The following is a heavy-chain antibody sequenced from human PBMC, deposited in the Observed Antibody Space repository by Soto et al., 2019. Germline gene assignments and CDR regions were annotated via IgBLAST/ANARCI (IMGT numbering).Heavy chain of an antibody. D-gene: IGHD2-21*02. CDR2: IIPIFGTA. V-gene: IGHV1-69*13. CDR3: ARAFHCPVVPRSATGV. Sequence: SSVNVSSKASGGTFSSYAISWVRQAPGQGLEWMGGIIPIFGTANYAQKFHGRVTITADESTSTAYMELSLLRSEPIALYYCARAFHCPVVPRSATGVWGRGQPDTV. CDR1: GGTFSSYA. J-gene: IGHJ6*02.